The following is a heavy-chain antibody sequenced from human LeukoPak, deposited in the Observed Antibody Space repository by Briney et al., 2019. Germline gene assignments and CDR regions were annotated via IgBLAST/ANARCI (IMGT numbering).Heavy chain of an antibody. CDR3: ARDPSSGYYYYFDY. Sequence: GRPLRLSCAASGFTFSSYAMHWVRQAPGKGLEWVAVISYDGSNKYYADSVKGRFTISRDSSKNTLYLQMNSLRAEDTAVYYCARDPSSGYYYYFDYWGQGTLVTVSS. J-gene: IGHJ4*02. V-gene: IGHV3-30-3*01. D-gene: IGHD3-22*01. CDR2: ISYDGSNK. CDR1: GFTFSSYA.